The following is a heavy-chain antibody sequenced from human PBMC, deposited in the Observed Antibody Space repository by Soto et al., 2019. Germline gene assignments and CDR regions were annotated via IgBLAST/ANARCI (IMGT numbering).Heavy chain of an antibody. CDR1: GFTFSSYA. CDR2: ISYDGSNK. Sequence: QVQLVESGGGVVQPGRSLRLSCAASGFTFSSYAMHWVRQAPGKGLEWVAVISYDGSNKYYADSVKGRFTISRDNSKNTLYLQRNSQRAEDTAVYYCARYNRRRGSPPGSFQRWGQGTLVTVSS. J-gene: IGHJ1*01. V-gene: IGHV3-30-3*01. D-gene: IGHD1-26*01. CDR3: ARYNRRRGSPPGSFQR.